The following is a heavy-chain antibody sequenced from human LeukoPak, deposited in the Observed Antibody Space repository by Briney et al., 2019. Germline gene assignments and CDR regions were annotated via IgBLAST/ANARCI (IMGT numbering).Heavy chain of an antibody. CDR3: ARDQFQWQVPLHWFDP. CDR1: GGSVSSYY. J-gene: IGHJ5*02. Sequence: SETLSLTCLVSGGSVSSYYWSWIRQPPGKEPEWIGSIYNTRSTNYNPFLKSRVTMSVDTSKNQFSLKLTSVTAADTAVYYCARDQFQWQVPLHWFDPWGQGTLVAVSS. D-gene: IGHD6-19*01. V-gene: IGHV4-59*02. CDR2: IYNTRST.